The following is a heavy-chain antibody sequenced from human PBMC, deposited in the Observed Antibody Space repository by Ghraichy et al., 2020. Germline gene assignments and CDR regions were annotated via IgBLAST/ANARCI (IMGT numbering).Heavy chain of an antibody. D-gene: IGHD3-10*01. V-gene: IGHV4-31*03. CDR1: GGSISSGGYY. CDR2: IYYSGST. J-gene: IGHJ3*02. CDR3: ANGSGLGGNDAFDI. Sequence: SETLSLTCTVSGGSISSGGYYWSWIRQHPGKGLEWIGYIYYSGSTYYNPSLKSRVTISVDTSKNQFSLKLSSVTAADTAVYYCANGSGLGGNDAFDIWGQGTMVTVSS.